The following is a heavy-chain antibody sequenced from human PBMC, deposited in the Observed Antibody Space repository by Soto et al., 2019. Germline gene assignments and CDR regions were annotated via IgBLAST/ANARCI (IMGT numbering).Heavy chain of an antibody. CDR1: GFTFSDYS. D-gene: IGHD3-22*01. Sequence: PGGSLRLSCAASGFTFSDYSMNWVRQAPGKGLEWLLYISGGGTTIYHADSVKGRFTISRDNDRNSLYLQMSGLRDEDTAVYYCATDGNYYDSNGYPSGGYFDSWGQGTPVTVSS. CDR3: ATDGNYYDSNGYPSGGYFDS. CDR2: ISGGGTTI. V-gene: IGHV3-48*02. J-gene: IGHJ4*02.